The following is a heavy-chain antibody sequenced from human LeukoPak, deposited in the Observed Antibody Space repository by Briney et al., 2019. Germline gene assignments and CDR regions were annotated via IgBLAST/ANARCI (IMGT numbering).Heavy chain of an antibody. D-gene: IGHD4-23*01. J-gene: IGHJ4*02. CDR1: GFTFSTYW. V-gene: IGHV3-7*01. CDR2: LKQDGSVK. Sequence: PGGSLRLSCVASGFTFSTYWMSWVRQAPGRGLEWVANLKQDGSVKHYVDSVKGRFTTSRDNAKNSLYLQMTNLRAEDTAVYYCATSADSPGNSWGQGTLITVSS. CDR3: ATSADSPGNS.